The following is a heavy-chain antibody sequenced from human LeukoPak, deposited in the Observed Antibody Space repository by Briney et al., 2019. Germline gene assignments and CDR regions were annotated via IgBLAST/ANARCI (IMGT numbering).Heavy chain of an antibody. CDR1: GYTFTGYY. CDR3: ARDAQFTVVVPAAKLNYMDV. CDR2: INPNNGGT. Sequence: GASVKVSCKASGYTFTGYYMHWVRQAPGQGLEWMGWINPNNGGTKYAQKFEGRVIMTRDTSSTVYLEVRRLRSDDTAIYFCARDAQFTVVVPAAKLNYMDVWGTGTTVTVSS. D-gene: IGHD2-2*01. V-gene: IGHV1-2*02. J-gene: IGHJ6*03.